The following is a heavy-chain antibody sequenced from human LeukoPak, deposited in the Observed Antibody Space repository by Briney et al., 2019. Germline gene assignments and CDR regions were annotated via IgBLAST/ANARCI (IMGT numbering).Heavy chain of an antibody. CDR3: ARDRFLSREDYYYGMDV. CDR1: GGSISSYY. Sequence: SETLSLTCTVSGGSISSYYWSWIRHPPGKGLEWIGYIYYSGSTNYNPSLKSRVTISVDTSKNQFSLKLSSVTAADTAVYYCARDRFLSREDYYYGMDVWGQGTTVTVSS. D-gene: IGHD3-3*01. J-gene: IGHJ6*02. V-gene: IGHV4-59*01. CDR2: IYYSGST.